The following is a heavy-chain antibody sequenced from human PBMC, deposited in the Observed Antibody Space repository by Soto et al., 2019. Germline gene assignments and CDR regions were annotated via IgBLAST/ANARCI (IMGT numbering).Heavy chain of an antibody. CDR2: IIPIFGTA. Sequence: GASVKVSCKASGGTFSSYAISWVRQAPGQGLEWMGGIIPIFGTANYAQKFQGRVTITADESTSTAYMELSSLRSEDTAVYYCAKDQGRAYYYDSSGHTDYGIDVWGQRTTVTVSS. CDR1: GGTFSSYA. D-gene: IGHD3-22*01. V-gene: IGHV1-69*13. CDR3: AKDQGRAYYYDSSGHTDYGIDV. J-gene: IGHJ6*02.